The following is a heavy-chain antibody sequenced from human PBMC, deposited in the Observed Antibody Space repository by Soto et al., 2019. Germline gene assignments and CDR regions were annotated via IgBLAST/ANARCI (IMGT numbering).Heavy chain of an antibody. Sequence: ASVKVSCKASGYTFTSYAMHWVRQAPGQRLEWMGWINAGNGNTKYSQKFQGRVTITRDTSASTAYMELSSLRSEDTAVYYCARGGLRRWDYYGMDVWGQGTTVTVSS. J-gene: IGHJ6*02. V-gene: IGHV1-3*01. CDR2: INAGNGNT. D-gene: IGHD3-10*01. CDR1: GYTFTSYA. CDR3: ARGGLRRWDYYGMDV.